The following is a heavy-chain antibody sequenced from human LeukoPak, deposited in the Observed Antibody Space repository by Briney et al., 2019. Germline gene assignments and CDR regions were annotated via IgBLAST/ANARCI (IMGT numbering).Heavy chain of an antibody. CDR3: ARNGYCSGGSCGWFDP. Sequence: PSETLSLTCAVYGGSFSGYYWSWIRQPPGKGLEWIGEINHSGSTNYNPSLKSRVTISVDTSKNQFSLKLSSVTAADTAVYYCARNGYCSGGSCGWFDPWGQGTLVTVSS. V-gene: IGHV4-34*01. CDR2: INHSGST. J-gene: IGHJ5*02. D-gene: IGHD2-15*01. CDR1: GGSFSGYY.